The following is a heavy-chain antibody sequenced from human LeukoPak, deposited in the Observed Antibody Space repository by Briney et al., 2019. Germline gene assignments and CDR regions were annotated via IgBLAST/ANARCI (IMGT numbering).Heavy chain of an antibody. D-gene: IGHD6-13*01. V-gene: IGHV3-23*01. CDR3: ARSSTTFDY. CDR2: ISGSGGST. J-gene: IGHJ4*02. Sequence: GGSLRLSCAASGFTFSNAWMSWVRQAPGKGLEWVSAISGSGGSTYYADSVKGRFTISRDNSKNTLYLQMNSLRAEDTAVYYCARSSTTFDYWGQGTLVTVSS. CDR1: GFTFSNAW.